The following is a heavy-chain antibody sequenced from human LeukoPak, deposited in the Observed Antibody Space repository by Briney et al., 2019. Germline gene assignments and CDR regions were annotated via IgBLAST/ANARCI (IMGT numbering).Heavy chain of an antibody. V-gene: IGHV5-51*01. J-gene: IGHJ3*01. Sequence: GESLKISFKGSGYRFTNYWITWVRQMPGKGLEWVGIINPGDSDSRYSPFFQGQVTLSADKSISTAYLQWSSLKASDSAMYYCARPDSTGYYVLWGQGTLVTVSS. CDR2: INPGDSDS. D-gene: IGHD3-22*01. CDR1: GYRFTNYW. CDR3: ARPDSTGYYVL.